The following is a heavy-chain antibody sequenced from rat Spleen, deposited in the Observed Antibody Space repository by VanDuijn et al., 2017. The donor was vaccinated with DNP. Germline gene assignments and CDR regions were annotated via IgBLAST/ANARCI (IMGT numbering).Heavy chain of an antibody. CDR3: ARHRTIMPYYYAMDA. J-gene: IGHJ4*01. Sequence: EVQLVESGGGLVQPGRSLKLSCVASGFTFSDHYMAWVRQAPTKGLEWVASISYNGGTPYYRDSVKGRFTISRDNAQNTLYLQMDSLRSEDTATYYCARHRTIMPYYYAMDAWGQGASVTVSS. V-gene: IGHV5-7*01. CDR1: GFTFSDHY. CDR2: ISYNGGTP. D-gene: IGHD1-12*01.